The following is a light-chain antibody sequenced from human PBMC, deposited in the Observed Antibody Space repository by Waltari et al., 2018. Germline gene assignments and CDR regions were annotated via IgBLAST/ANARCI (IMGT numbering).Light chain of an antibody. Sequence: SYELTQPPSVSVSPGQTASITCSGDELGDKYACWYQQKPGQSPVLVIYQDTKRPSGSPERFAGSNSGNTATLTISGTQALDEADYYCQAWDRSTVVFGGGTKLTVL. CDR1: ELGDKY. J-gene: IGLJ2*01. CDR2: QDT. CDR3: QAWDRSTVV. V-gene: IGLV3-1*01.